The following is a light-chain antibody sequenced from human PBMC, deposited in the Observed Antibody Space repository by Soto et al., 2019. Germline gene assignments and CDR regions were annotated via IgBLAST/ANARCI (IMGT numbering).Light chain of an antibody. CDR2: SND. Sequence: QSVLTQPPSASGTPGQRVTISCSGSSSNIGRNTVDWYQHLPGTAPKLLIYSNDQRPSGVPDRFSGSKSGTSASLAISGLQSEEEADYYCAAWDDSLNGLVFGTGTKLTVL. V-gene: IGLV1-44*01. J-gene: IGLJ1*01. CDR1: SSNIGRNT. CDR3: AAWDDSLNGLV.